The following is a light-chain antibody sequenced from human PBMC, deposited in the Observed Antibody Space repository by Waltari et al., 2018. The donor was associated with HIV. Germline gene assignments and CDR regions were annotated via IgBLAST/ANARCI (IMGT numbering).Light chain of an antibody. J-gene: IGLJ2*01. V-gene: IGLV2-8*01. CDR1: SSDVGGSNY. CDR3: SSYVGSSNVV. CDR2: EVT. Sequence: QSALTQPPSASGSPGQSLTIPCTGTSSDVGGSNYVSWYQQHPGKAPKLMIYEVTKRPSGVPDRFSGSKSGNTASLTVSGLQAEDEAEYYCSSYVGSSNVVFGGGTKLTVL.